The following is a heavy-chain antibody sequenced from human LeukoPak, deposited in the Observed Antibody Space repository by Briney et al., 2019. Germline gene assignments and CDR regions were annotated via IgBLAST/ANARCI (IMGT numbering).Heavy chain of an antibody. Sequence: SETLSLTCTVSDGSISSSSYYWGWIRQPPGKGLEWIGSIYYSGSTYYNPSLKSRVTISVDTSKNQFSLKLSSVTAADTAVYYCARLGIAAAGTDYWGQGTLVTVSS. D-gene: IGHD6-13*01. CDR2: IYYSGST. V-gene: IGHV4-39*01. J-gene: IGHJ4*02. CDR3: ARLGIAAAGTDY. CDR1: DGSISSSSYY.